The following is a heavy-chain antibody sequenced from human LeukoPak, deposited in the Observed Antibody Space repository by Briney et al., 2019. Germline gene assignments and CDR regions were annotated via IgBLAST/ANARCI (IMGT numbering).Heavy chain of an antibody. CDR3: AKRVPPHDFWSGYIDY. CDR2: ISGSGGST. Sequence: GGSLRLSCAASGFTFSNYAMAWVRQAPGKGLEWVSAISGSGGSTYYADSVKGRFTISRDNSKNTLYLQMNSLRAEDTAVYYCAKRVPPHDFWSGYIDYWGQGTLVTVSS. V-gene: IGHV3-23*01. J-gene: IGHJ4*02. CDR1: GFTFSNYA. D-gene: IGHD3-3*01.